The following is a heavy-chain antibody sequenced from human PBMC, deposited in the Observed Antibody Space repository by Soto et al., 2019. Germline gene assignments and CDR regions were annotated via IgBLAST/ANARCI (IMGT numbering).Heavy chain of an antibody. V-gene: IGHV3-13*01. CDR2: FGTAGDT. Sequence: EVQVVESGGGLVQPGGSLRLSCAASGFTFSSYDLHWVRQPTGKGLEWVSTFGTAGDTYYADSLKGRFTISRENAKNFLYLQMNSLRVEDTAVYSCARGSWHYSPGDYWGQGTRVTVSS. J-gene: IGHJ4*02. CDR3: ARGSWHYSPGDY. D-gene: IGHD2-15*01. CDR1: GFTFSSYD.